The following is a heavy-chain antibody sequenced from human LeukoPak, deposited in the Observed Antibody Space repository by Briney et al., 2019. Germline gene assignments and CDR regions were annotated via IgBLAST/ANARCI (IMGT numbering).Heavy chain of an antibody. CDR1: GFTFSSYA. Sequence: GGSLRLSCAASGFTFSSYAMHWVRQAPGEGLEWVAVISYDGSNKYYADSVKGRFTISRDNSKNTLYPQMNSLRAEDTAVYYCAKPIYSSGWYSDYWGQGTLVTVSS. J-gene: IGHJ4*02. CDR3: AKPIYSSGWYSDY. CDR2: ISYDGSNK. D-gene: IGHD6-19*01. V-gene: IGHV3-30-3*02.